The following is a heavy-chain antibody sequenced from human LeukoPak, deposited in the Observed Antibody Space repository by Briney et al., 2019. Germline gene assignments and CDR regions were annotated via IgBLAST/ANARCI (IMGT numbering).Heavy chain of an antibody. D-gene: IGHD6-13*01. CDR1: GFAFSAYA. V-gene: IGHV3-23*01. Sequence: GGSLRLSCAASGFAFSAYAMSWVRQAPGKGLEWVSLISGSGGVTCYADSVKGRFTISRDNSKNTLYLQMNSLRAEDTAVYYCAKLAAAGPNYYYYYGMDVWGQGTTVTVSS. CDR3: AKLAAAGPNYYYYYGMDV. J-gene: IGHJ6*02. CDR2: ISGSGGVT.